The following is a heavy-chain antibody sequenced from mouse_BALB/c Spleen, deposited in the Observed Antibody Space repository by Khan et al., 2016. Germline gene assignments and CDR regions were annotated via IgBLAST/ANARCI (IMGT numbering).Heavy chain of an antibody. J-gene: IGHJ3*01. CDR3: ARSYYDSWFVY. Sequence: VQLQQSGAELVKPGASVKLSCTASGFNIKDTYMHWMIQRPEQGLEWIGRIDPANDNTKYDPKFQGKATITADTSSNTAYLQLSILTSEDTAVYYCARSYYDSWFVYWGQGTLVTVSA. CDR2: IDPANDNT. CDR1: GFNIKDTY. V-gene: IGHV14-3*02. D-gene: IGHD2-4*01.